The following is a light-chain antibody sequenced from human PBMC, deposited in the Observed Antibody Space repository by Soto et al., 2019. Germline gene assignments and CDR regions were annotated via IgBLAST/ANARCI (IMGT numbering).Light chain of an antibody. CDR1: SSDIGSYNL. J-gene: IGLJ3*02. CDR3: CSYAGSSTLL. CDR2: AGS. Sequence: QSALTQPASVSGSPGQSITVSCTGTSSDIGSYNLVSWYQHHPGKTPKLMIYAGSKRPSGVSSRFSGSKSGNTASLTISGLQAEDEADYYCCSYAGSSTLLFGGGTQLTVL. V-gene: IGLV2-23*01.